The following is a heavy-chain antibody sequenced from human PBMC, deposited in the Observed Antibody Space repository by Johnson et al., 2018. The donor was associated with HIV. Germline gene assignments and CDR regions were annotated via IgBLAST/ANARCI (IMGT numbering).Heavy chain of an antibody. D-gene: IGHD6-13*01. V-gene: IGHV3-66*01. J-gene: IGHJ3*01. Sequence: VQLVESGGGVVRPGGSLRLSCGASGFSVSDSYMNWVRQAPGQGLEWVSVLYSGGNTYYADSWRGRFPISRDTSKNTLYLQMSSLKVEDTALYYCARDGESQQLPLGDALDVWGRGTMVIVSS. CDR1: GFSVSDSY. CDR3: ARDGESQQLPLGDALDV. CDR2: LYSGGNT.